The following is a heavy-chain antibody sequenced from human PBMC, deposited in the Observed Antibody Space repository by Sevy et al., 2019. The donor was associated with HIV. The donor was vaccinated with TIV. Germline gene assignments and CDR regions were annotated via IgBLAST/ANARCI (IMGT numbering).Heavy chain of an antibody. Sequence: SETLSLTCTVSGGSINSYSWNWIRQSPGKGLEWIGNIYYSGATNYNPSLRSRVTISVDTSKNQFSLKLTSVTAADTAFYFCARERGSVTTLPAFDIWGQGTLVTVSS. CDR2: IYYSGAT. V-gene: IGHV4-59*01. CDR3: ARERGSVTTLPAFDI. CDR1: GGSINSYS. J-gene: IGHJ3*02. D-gene: IGHD3-10*01.